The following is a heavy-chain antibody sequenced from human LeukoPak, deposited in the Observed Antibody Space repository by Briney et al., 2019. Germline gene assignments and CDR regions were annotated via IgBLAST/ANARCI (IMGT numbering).Heavy chain of an antibody. Sequence: GGSLRLSCAASGFTFSSYWMSWVRQPPGKGLEWVANIKQDGSEKYYVDSVKGRFTISRDNAKNSLYLQMNSLRAEDTAVYYCARENQYYDFWSGSLYYFDYWGQGTLVTVSS. J-gene: IGHJ4*02. CDR1: GFTFSSYW. V-gene: IGHV3-7*01. CDR2: IKQDGSEK. D-gene: IGHD3-3*01. CDR3: ARENQYYDFWSGSLYYFDY.